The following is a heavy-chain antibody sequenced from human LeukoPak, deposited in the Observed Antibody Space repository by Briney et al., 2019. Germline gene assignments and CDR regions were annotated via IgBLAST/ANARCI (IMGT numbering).Heavy chain of an antibody. CDR2: ISGSGGST. CDR3: AKDPYDFWSGTFYFDY. CDR1: GFTFSSYA. J-gene: IGHJ4*02. V-gene: IGHV3-23*01. D-gene: IGHD3-3*01. Sequence: GGSLRLSCAASGFTFSSYAMSWVRQAPGKGLEWVSAISGSGGSTYYADSVKGRFTISRDNSKNTLYLQMNSLRAEDTAVYYCAKDPYDFWSGTFYFDYWGQGTLVTVSS.